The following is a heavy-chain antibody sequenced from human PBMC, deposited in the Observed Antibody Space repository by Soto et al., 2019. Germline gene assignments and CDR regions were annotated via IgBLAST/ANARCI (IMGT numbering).Heavy chain of an antibody. V-gene: IGHV5-51*01. CDR2: IYPGDSDT. J-gene: IGHJ4*02. CDR3: ARQAYYHDSSGYYPFDY. Sequence: GESLKISCKGSGYSFTSYWIGWVRQMPGKGLEWMGIIYPGDSDTRYSPSFQGQVTISADKSISTAYPQWSSLKASDTAMYYCARQAYYHDSSGYYPFDYWGQGTLVTVSS. D-gene: IGHD3-22*01. CDR1: GYSFTSYW.